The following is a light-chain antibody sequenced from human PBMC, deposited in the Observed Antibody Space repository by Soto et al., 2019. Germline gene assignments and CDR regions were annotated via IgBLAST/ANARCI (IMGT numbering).Light chain of an antibody. Sequence: EIVLTQSPGTLSLSPGERATLSCRASRSVYSNYLAWYQQKPGQAPRLLISAASSRATGIPDRFSGSGSGTDYTLTISRLEPEDFAVYHCQQYGSSPWTFGQGTKVEVK. CDR2: AAS. CDR3: QQYGSSPWT. CDR1: RSVYSNY. J-gene: IGKJ1*01. V-gene: IGKV3-20*01.